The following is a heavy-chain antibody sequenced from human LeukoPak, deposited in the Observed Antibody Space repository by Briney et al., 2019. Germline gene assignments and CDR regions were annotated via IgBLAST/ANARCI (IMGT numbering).Heavy chain of an antibody. Sequence: GGSLRLSCTASGFTFGDYAMSWVRQAPGKGLEWVGFIRSKAYGGTTEYAASMKGRFTISRDDSKSIAYLQMNSLKTEDTAVYYCTRPDYSSKGPVDYWGQGTLVTVSS. V-gene: IGHV3-49*04. D-gene: IGHD6-13*01. CDR3: TRPDYSSKGPVDY. J-gene: IGHJ4*02. CDR2: IRSKAYGGTT. CDR1: GFTFGDYA.